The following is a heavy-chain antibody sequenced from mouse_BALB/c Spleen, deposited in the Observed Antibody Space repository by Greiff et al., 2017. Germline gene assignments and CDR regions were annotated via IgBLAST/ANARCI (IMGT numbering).Heavy chain of an antibody. V-gene: IGHV5-17*02. J-gene: IGHJ4*01. CDR2: ISSGSSTI. CDR1: GFTFSSFG. Sequence: EVKLVESGGGLVQPGGSRKLSCAASGFTFSSFGMHWVRQAPEKGLEWVAYISSGSSTIYYADTVKGRFTISRDNPKNTLFLQMTSLRSEDTAMYYCARGLPSMDYWGQGTSVTVSS. D-gene: IGHD2-10*01. CDR3: ARGLPSMDY.